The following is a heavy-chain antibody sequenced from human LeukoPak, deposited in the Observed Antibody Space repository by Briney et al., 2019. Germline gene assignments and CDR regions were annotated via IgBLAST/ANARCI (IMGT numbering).Heavy chain of an antibody. CDR3: ARGRNWFDP. Sequence: SETLSLTCTVSGGSISSYYWSWIRQPPGKGLEWMGNIYHSGSTNYNPSLKSRVTISVETSKNQSSLKLSSVTAAEPAVYYCARGRNWFDPWGQGTLVTVSS. CDR1: GGSISSYY. CDR2: IYHSGST. J-gene: IGHJ5*02. V-gene: IGHV4-59*01.